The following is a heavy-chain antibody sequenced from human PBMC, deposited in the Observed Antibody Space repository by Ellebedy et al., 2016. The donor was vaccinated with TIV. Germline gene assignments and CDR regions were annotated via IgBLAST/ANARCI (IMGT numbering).Heavy chain of an antibody. CDR1: GGSISSGGYS. J-gene: IGHJ6*02. D-gene: IGHD4-17*01. CDR3: ARSDYGDHAGMDV. CDR2: IYHSGST. Sequence: LRLSXAVSGGSISSGGYSWSWIRQPPGKGLEWIGYIYHSGSTYYNPSLKSRVTISVDRSKNQFSLKLSSVTAADTAVYYCARSDYGDHAGMDVWGQGTTVTVSS. V-gene: IGHV4-30-2*01.